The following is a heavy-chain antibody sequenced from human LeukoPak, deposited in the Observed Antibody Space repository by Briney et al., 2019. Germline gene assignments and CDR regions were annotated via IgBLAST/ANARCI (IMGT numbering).Heavy chain of an antibody. CDR2: IRQDGSEK. CDR1: GFTFSGYW. D-gene: IGHD4-17*01. J-gene: IGHJ4*02. V-gene: IGHV3-7*04. Sequence: GGSLRLSCAASGFTFSGYWMSWVRQAPGRGLEWVAHIRQDGSEKYYVDSVKGRFTISRDNAKNSLYLQMNSLRAEDTAVYYCAREKARCLDYWGQGTLVTVSS. CDR3: AREKARCLDY.